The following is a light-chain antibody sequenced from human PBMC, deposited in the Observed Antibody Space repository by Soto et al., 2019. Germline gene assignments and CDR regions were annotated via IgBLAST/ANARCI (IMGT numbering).Light chain of an antibody. CDR2: EDD. CDR3: QSYDTNTVV. Sequence: NFMLTQPHSVSESPGKTVTISCTGSSGSIASNYVQWYQQRPGSAPTTVIYEDDQRPSGVPDRFSGSIDSSSNSASLTISGLKPEDEADYFCQSYDTNTVVFGGGTKLTVL. J-gene: IGLJ2*01. CDR1: SGSIASNY. V-gene: IGLV6-57*02.